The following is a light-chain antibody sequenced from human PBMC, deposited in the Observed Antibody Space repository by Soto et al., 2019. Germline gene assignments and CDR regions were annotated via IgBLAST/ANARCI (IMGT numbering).Light chain of an antibody. Sequence: EIVMTQSPVTLSVSPGERATRSSRASQTVTTDLAWYQQKPGQAPRLVIHGASTRATDFPARFSGSGSGTEFTLTISSLQSEDIAVYYCHQYYTWPRTFGQGTKVDI. CDR3: HQYYTWPRT. CDR1: QTVTTD. CDR2: GAS. J-gene: IGKJ1*01. V-gene: IGKV3-15*01.